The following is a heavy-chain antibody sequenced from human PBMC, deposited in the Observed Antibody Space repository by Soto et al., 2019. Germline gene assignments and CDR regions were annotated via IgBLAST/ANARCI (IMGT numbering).Heavy chain of an antibody. V-gene: IGHV3-33*01. J-gene: IGHJ4*02. CDR2: IWYDGSNK. CDR3: ARDPGQQQPENYFDY. CDR1: GFTFSSYG. D-gene: IGHD6-13*01. Sequence: PGGSLRLSCAASGFTFSSYGMHWVRQAPGKGLEWVAVIWYDGSNKYYADSVKGRFTISRDNSKNTLYLQMNSLRAEDTAVYYCARDPGQQQPENYFDYWGQGTLVTVSS.